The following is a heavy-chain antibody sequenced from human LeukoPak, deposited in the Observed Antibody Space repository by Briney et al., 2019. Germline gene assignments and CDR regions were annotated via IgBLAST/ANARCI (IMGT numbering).Heavy chain of an antibody. V-gene: IGHV3-30-3*01. CDR3: ATSFGAIRGY. J-gene: IGHJ4*02. D-gene: IGHD3-10*01. CDR1: GFTFSSYA. CDR2: ISYDGSNK. Sequence: PGRSLKLSCAASGFTFSSYAMHWVRQAPGKGLEWVAVISYDGSNKYYADSVKGRFTISRDNSKNTLYLQMNSLRAEDTAVYYCATSFGAIRGYWGQGTLVSVSS.